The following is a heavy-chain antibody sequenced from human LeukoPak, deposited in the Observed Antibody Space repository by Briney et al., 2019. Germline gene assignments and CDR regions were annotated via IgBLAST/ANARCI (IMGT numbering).Heavy chain of an antibody. V-gene: IGHV4-59*01. CDR3: ANANYYGSGSYEQYWFDP. D-gene: IGHD3-10*01. CDR2: IYYSGST. J-gene: IGHJ5*02. CDR1: GVSFSAYY. Sequence: SETLSLTCAVSGVSFSAYYWSWIRQPPGKGLEWIGYIYYSGSTNYNPSLKSRVTISVDTSKNQFSLKLSSVTAADTAVYYCANANYYGSGSYEQYWFDPWGQGTLVTVSA.